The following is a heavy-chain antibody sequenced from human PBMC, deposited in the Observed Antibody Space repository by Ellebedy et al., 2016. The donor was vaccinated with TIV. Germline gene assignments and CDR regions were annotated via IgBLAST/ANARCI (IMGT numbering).Heavy chain of an antibody. CDR3: TRDGSEWSRDY. D-gene: IGHD3-3*01. CDR2: IVSSGRET. V-gene: IGHV3-21*06. CDR1: GFIVSVTG. Sequence: GGSLRLXXAASGFIVSVTGMTWSRQAPGKGLEWVATIVSSGRETYYADPLKGRFTISRDNAMNLVYLQMNSLSVEDTAVYYCTRDGSEWSRDYWGQGTLVTVSS. J-gene: IGHJ4*02.